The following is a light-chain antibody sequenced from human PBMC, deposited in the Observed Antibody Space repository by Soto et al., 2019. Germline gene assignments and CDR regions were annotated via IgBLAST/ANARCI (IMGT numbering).Light chain of an antibody. Sequence: DIQMTQSPSTLSASLGDRVTITCRASQSISSWLAWYQQKPGKAPKVLIYKASSLESGVSPRFSGSGSVTEFTLTISSLHFDDFATYYGQQYNSYPWTFGQGTKVEIK. CDR3: QQYNSYPWT. J-gene: IGKJ1*01. CDR1: QSISSW. CDR2: KAS. V-gene: IGKV1-5*03.